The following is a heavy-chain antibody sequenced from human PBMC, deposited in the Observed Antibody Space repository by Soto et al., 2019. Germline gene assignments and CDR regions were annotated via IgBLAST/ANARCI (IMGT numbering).Heavy chain of an antibody. Sequence: ASVKVSCKASGYTFTGHYIHWVRQAPEQGPEWMGEVGPETGATRYAQKFQGRVTMTRDMSITTVYMELNNLSPDDTAVYYCGRGRSGQIVVFYWGQGTPVTVSS. D-gene: IGHD1-26*01. CDR3: GRGRSGQIVVFY. V-gene: IGHV1-2*02. CDR2: VGPETGAT. J-gene: IGHJ4*02. CDR1: GYTFTGHY.